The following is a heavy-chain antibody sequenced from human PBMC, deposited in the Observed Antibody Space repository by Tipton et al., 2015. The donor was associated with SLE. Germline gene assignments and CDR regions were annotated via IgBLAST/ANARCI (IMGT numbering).Heavy chain of an antibody. CDR2: IYYSGST. V-gene: IGHV4-31*03. CDR1: GGSISSGGYY. D-gene: IGHD3-10*01. Sequence: TLSLTCTVSGGSISSGGYYWSWIRQHPGKGLEWIGYIYYSGSTYYNPSLKSRVTITVDTSKNQFSLKLSSVTAADTAVYYCASYWFRELSFDYWGQGTLVTVSS. J-gene: IGHJ4*02. CDR3: ASYWFRELSFDY.